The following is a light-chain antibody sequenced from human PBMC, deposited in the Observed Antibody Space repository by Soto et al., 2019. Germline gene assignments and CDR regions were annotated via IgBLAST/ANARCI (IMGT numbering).Light chain of an antibody. V-gene: IGLV1-44*01. Sequence: QSVLTQPPSASGTPGQRVTISCSGSSFNIGSNTVNWYQQLPGTAPKLLIYSSNQRPSGVPDRFSGSKSGTSASLAISGLQSDDEADYYCAAWDDSLNRYVFGTGTKVTV. CDR2: SSN. CDR3: AAWDDSLNRYV. J-gene: IGLJ1*01. CDR1: SFNIGSNT.